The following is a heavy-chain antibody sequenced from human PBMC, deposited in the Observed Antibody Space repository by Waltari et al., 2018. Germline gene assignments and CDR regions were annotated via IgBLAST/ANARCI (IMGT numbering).Heavy chain of an antibody. V-gene: IGHV1-69*06. CDR1: GGTFSSYA. Sequence: QVQLVQSGAEVKKPGSSVKVSCKASGGTFSSYAISWVRQAPGQGLEWMGGIIPIVGTANYAQKFQGRVTITADKSTSTAYMELSSLRSEDTAVYYCARFYYYDSSGYYSYFDYWGQGTLVTVSS. J-gene: IGHJ4*02. CDR2: IIPIVGTA. D-gene: IGHD3-22*01. CDR3: ARFYYYDSSGYYSYFDY.